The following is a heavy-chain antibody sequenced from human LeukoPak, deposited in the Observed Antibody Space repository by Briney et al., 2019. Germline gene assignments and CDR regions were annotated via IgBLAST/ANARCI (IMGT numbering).Heavy chain of an antibody. CDR3: ARAGTVEMTPLDY. CDR2: INPNSGGT. Sequence: ASVKVSCKASGYTFTGYYMHWVRQATGQGLEWMGRINPNSGGTNYAQKFQGWVTMTRDTSISTAYMELSRLRSDDTAVYYCARAGTVEMTPLDYWGQGTLVTVSS. D-gene: IGHD5-24*01. CDR1: GYTFTGYY. J-gene: IGHJ4*02. V-gene: IGHV1-2*04.